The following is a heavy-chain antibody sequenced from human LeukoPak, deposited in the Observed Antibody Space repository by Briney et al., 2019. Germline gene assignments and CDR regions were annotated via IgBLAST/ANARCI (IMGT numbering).Heavy chain of an antibody. CDR3: ARLYAGSGSPHYFDY. Sequence: ASVKVSCKASGYTFTGYYMHWVRQAPGQGLEWMGWINPNSGETNYAQRFQGRVTMTWDTSISTASINTAYMELSRLRSDDTAVYYCARLYAGSGSPHYFDYWGQGTLVTVSS. CDR1: GYTFTGYY. V-gene: IGHV1-2*02. CDR2: INPNSGET. J-gene: IGHJ4*02. D-gene: IGHD6-19*01.